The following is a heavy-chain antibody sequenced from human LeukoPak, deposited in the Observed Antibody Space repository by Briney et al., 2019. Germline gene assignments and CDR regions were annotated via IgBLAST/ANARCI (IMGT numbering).Heavy chain of an antibody. Sequence: ASVKVSCKASGYTFTSYYMHWVRQAPGQGLEWMGIINPSGGSTSYAQKFQGRVTMSRDTSTSTVYMELSSLRSEDTAVYYCARVNPDYYYGMDVWGQGTTVTVSS. CDR2: INPSGGST. CDR1: GYTFTSYY. V-gene: IGHV1-46*01. CDR3: ARVNPDYYYGMDV. J-gene: IGHJ6*02.